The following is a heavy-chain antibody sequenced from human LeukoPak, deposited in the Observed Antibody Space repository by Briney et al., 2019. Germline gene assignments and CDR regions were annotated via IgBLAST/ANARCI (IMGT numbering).Heavy chain of an antibody. CDR1: GGSISSYY. D-gene: IGHD5-12*01. CDR3: AASGYSAYRGDY. Sequence: SETLSLTCTVSGGSISSYYWSWIRQAPGKGLEWIGYINYRGRTNYNPSLKSRVTISVDASKNQFSLKLSSVTAADTAVYYCAASGYSAYRGDYWGQGTLVTVSA. V-gene: IGHV4-59*01. J-gene: IGHJ4*02. CDR2: INYRGRT.